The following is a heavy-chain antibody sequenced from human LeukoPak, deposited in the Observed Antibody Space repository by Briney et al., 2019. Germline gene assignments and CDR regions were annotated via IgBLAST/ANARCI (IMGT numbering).Heavy chain of an antibody. Sequence: SGGSLRLSCEASGFTFNTYVMHWVRQAPGKGLEYVSGINVKGGRTYYADSVKGRFTVSRENSKNTLYLQMGNLRVDDMAVDFCARATSMIVVAPDYWGQGAPVTISS. D-gene: IGHD3-22*01. V-gene: IGHV3-64*02. CDR1: GFTFNTYV. J-gene: IGHJ4*02. CDR3: ARATSMIVVAPDY. CDR2: INVKGGRT.